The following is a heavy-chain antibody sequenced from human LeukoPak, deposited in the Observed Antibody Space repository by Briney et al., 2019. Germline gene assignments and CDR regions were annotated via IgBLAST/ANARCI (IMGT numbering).Heavy chain of an antibody. Sequence: SATLSLTCTVSGDSISSTSYYWGWIREPPGKGLGWIGSIYCSGNTSYNPSLKSRVTISIDTSKNQLSLKLSSVTAADTAVYYCARGNPPAVVVAANNWFDPWGQGTLVTVSS. CDR3: ARGNPPAVVVAANNWFDP. V-gene: IGHV4-39*01. J-gene: IGHJ5*02. CDR2: IYCSGNT. CDR1: GDSISSTSYY. D-gene: IGHD2-15*01.